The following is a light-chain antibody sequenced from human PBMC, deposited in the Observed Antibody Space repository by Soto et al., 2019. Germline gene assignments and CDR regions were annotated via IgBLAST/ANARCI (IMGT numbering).Light chain of an antibody. J-gene: IGKJ5*01. CDR3: QQYGTSPT. V-gene: IGKV3-20*01. Sequence: EIVLTQSPGTLSLFPGERATLSCRASQSLTTRYLAWYQQKPGQAPRLLIYGASSWATGIPGRFSGSGAGTALTLTISRLEPEYVAVYCCQQYGTSPTFGQGTRLEIK. CDR1: QSLTTRY. CDR2: GAS.